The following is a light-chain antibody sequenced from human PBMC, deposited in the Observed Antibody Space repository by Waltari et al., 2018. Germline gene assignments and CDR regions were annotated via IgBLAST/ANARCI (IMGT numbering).Light chain of an antibody. CDR3: QQYNSYSGT. CDR1: QSISSW. Sequence: DIQMTQSPSTLSASVGDRVTITCRASQSISSWLAWYQQKPGKAPKPLIYDASSLGSGVPSRFSGSGSGTEFTLTISSLQPDDFATYYCQQYNSYSGTFGQGTKVEIK. J-gene: IGKJ1*01. V-gene: IGKV1-5*01. CDR2: DAS.